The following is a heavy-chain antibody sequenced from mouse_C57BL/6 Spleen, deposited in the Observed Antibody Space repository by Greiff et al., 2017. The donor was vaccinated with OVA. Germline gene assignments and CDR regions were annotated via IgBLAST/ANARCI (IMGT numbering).Heavy chain of an antibody. CDR3: ARGDWPYYFDY. V-gene: IGHV5-17*01. Sequence: EVQRVESGGGLVKPGGSLKLSCAASGFTFSDYGMHWVRQAPEKGLEWVTYISGGSSTIYYADTVKGRFTISRDNAKNTLFLQRTSLRAEDTAMYYCARGDWPYYFDYWGKGTTRTVSS. J-gene: IGHJ2*01. CDR2: ISGGSSTI. D-gene: IGHD3-3*01. CDR1: GFTFSDYG.